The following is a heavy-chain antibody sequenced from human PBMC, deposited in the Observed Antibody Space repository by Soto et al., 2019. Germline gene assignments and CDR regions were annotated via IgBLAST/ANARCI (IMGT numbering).Heavy chain of an antibody. CDR2: IYYSGST. J-gene: IGHJ5*02. Sequence: SETLSLTCTVSGGSISSYYWSWIRQPPGKGLEWIGYIYYSGSTNYNPSLKSRVTISVDTSKNQFSLKLSSVTAADTAVYYCARNMVRGDKINWFDPWGQGTLVTVSS. V-gene: IGHV4-59*08. CDR3: ARNMVRGDKINWFDP. CDR1: GGSISSYY. D-gene: IGHD3-10*01.